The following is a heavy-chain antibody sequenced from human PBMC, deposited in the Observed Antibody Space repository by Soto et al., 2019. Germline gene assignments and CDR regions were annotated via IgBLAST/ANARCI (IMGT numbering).Heavy chain of an antibody. Sequence: GGSLRLSCAASGSTFNSHGMHWVRQAPGKGLEWVAVIWYDGSNTNYADSVKGRFTISRDNSKNTLYLQMNSLRAEDTAVYYCARAPYCSGAGCYSRTPQVDYWGQGTLVTVSS. CDR1: GSTFNSHG. V-gene: IGHV3-33*01. D-gene: IGHD2-15*01. CDR3: ARAPYCSGAGCYSRTPQVDY. J-gene: IGHJ4*02. CDR2: IWYDGSNT.